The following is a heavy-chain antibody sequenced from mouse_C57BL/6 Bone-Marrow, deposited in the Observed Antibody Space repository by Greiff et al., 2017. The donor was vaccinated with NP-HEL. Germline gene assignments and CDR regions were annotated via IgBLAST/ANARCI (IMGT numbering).Heavy chain of an antibody. CDR1: EYEFPSHD. CDR2: INSDGGST. D-gene: IGHD1-1*01. J-gene: IGHJ2*01. CDR3: ARPFITTGGFDD. V-gene: IGHV5-2*01. Sequence: EVKLVESGGGLVQPGESLQLSCESNEYEFPSHDMSWVRKTPEKRLELVAAINSDGGSTYYPYTMESRFIISRDTTKNTLYLQMGSLRSEDEALDYCARPFITTGGFDDWGQGTTLTVSS.